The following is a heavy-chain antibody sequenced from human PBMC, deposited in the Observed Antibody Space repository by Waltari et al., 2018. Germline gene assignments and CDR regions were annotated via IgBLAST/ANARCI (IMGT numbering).Heavy chain of an antibody. Sequence: QVHLVQSGAEVKKPGSSVKVSCKASGDSFSSYTLSWVRQAPGQGLEWMGGIYPIFGTATYAQKFQGRITITTDESTSTAYMELSSLTAEDTAVYYCARDRDNGYRPGDWFDPWGQGTLVTVSS. D-gene: IGHD5-18*01. V-gene: IGHV1-69*05. J-gene: IGHJ5*02. CDR2: IYPIFGTA. CDR3: ARDRDNGYRPGDWFDP. CDR1: GDSFSSYT.